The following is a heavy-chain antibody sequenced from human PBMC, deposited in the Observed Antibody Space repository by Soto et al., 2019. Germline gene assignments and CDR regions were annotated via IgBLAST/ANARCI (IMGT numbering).Heavy chain of an antibody. D-gene: IGHD3-3*01. CDR1: VYSFPSYC. CDR3: ARVVSGYPDS. V-gene: IGHV1-18*04. Sequence: GXSVKFSCKASVYSFPSYCFPWVRQAPGQGLEWMGWISPYNGNTNYAQKLQGRLTMTTDTSTSTAYMGLRSLRADDTAVYYCARVVSGYPDSWGQGNLVTVSS. J-gene: IGHJ4*02. CDR2: ISPYNGNT.